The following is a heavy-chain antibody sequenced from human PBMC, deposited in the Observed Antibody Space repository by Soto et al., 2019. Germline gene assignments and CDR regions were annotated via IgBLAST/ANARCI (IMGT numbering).Heavy chain of an antibody. D-gene: IGHD4-17*01. CDR2: ISYDGSNK. J-gene: IGHJ6*02. V-gene: IGHV3-30*18. CDR1: GFTFSSYG. Sequence: GGSLRLSCAASGFTFSSYGMHWVRQAPGKGLEWVAVISYDGSNKYYADSVKGRFTISRDNSKNTLYLQMNSLRAEDTAVYYCAKGGEYAYFGMDVWGQGTTVTVSS. CDR3: AKGGEYAYFGMDV.